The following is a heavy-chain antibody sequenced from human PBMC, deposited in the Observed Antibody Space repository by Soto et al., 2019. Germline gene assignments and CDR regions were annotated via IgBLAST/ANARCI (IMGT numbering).Heavy chain of an antibody. CDR1: GFTFSSYW. J-gene: IGHJ5*02. CDR3: ASDRSSSWYNVA. D-gene: IGHD6-13*01. V-gene: IGHV3-7*04. Sequence: EVQLVESGGGLVQPGGSLRLSCAASGFTFSSYWMSWVRQAPGKGLEWVANIKQDGSAKYYVDSVKGRFTISRDNAKNSLYLQMSSLRAEDTAVYYCASDRSSSWYNVACGQGTLVTVYS. CDR2: IKQDGSAK.